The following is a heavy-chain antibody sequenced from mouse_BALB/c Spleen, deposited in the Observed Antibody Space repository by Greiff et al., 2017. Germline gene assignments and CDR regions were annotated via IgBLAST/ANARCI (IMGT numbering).Heavy chain of an antibody. D-gene: IGHD2-14*01. V-gene: IGHV1S127*01. CDR3: ARSGRYGYFDY. CDR2: IDPSDSET. Sequence: VQLQQSGPQLVRPGASVKISCKASGYSFTSYWMHWVKQRPGQGLEWIGMIDPSDSETRLNQKFKDKATLTVDKSSSTAYMQLSSPTSEDSAVYYCARSGRYGYFDYWGQGTTLTVSS. J-gene: IGHJ2*01. CDR1: GYSFTSYW.